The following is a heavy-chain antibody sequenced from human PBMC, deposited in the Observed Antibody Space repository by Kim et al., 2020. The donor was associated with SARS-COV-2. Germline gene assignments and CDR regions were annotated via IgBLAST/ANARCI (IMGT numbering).Heavy chain of an antibody. J-gene: IGHJ4*02. CDR3: ASSSGYYSPNFDY. D-gene: IGHD3-22*01. Sequence: YADSVKGRFTISRDNSKNTLYLQMNSLRAEDTAVYYCASSSGYYSPNFDYWGQGTLVTVSS. V-gene: IGHV3-30*01.